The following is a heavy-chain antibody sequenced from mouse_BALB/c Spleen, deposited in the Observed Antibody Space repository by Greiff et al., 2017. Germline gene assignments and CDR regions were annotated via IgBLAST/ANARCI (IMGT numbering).Heavy chain of an antibody. D-gene: IGHD4-1*01. CDR3: ARGDWAGAD. V-gene: IGHV14-1*02. CDR1: GFNIKDYY. CDR2: IDPENGNT. Sequence: VQLQESGAELVRPGALVKLSCTASGFNIKDYYMHWVKQRPEQGLVWIGWIDPENGNTIYDPTFQGKASITAATSSNTACLQLSSLTCEDTAVYYCARGDWAGADWGQGTLVTVSA. J-gene: IGHJ3*01.